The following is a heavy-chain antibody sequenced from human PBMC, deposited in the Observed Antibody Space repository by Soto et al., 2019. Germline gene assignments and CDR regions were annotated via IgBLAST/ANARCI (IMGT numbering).Heavy chain of an antibody. J-gene: IGHJ5*02. CDR2: ISPSGRVM. Sequence: PGWSLRLSCAASGFTFSDHYMSWIRQAPGKGLEWVSCISPSGRVMYSAESLKGRFSVSRDNTKNSLFLQLTSLRADDTAVYYCARAQGVRQEHWFDPWGQGTLVTVSS. V-gene: IGHV3-11*01. CDR3: ARAQGVRQEHWFDP. CDR1: GFTFSDHY. D-gene: IGHD2-8*01.